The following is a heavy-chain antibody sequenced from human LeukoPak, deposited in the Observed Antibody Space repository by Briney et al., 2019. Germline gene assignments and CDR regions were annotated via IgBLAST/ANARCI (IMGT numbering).Heavy chain of an antibody. CDR1: GFTFSSYS. Sequence: GGSLRLSCAASGFTFSSYSMNWVRQAPGKGLEWVSSISSSSSYIYYADSVKGRFTISRGNAKNSLYLQMNSLRAEDTAVYYCARLGSSSRGRDFDYWGQGTLVTVSS. J-gene: IGHJ4*02. CDR2: ISSSSSYI. D-gene: IGHD6-6*01. V-gene: IGHV3-21*01. CDR3: ARLGSSSRGRDFDY.